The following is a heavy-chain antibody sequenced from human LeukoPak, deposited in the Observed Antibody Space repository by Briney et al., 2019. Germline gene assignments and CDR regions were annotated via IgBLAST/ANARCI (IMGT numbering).Heavy chain of an antibody. J-gene: IGHJ3*01. CDR2: TFYTGRT. CDR3: ARRRHNSDFYDV. D-gene: IGHD3/OR15-3a*01. Sequence: SETLSLTCTVSGDSIISNIYWWDWVRLPPGKGLEWIGATFYTGRTFYSPSLKSRVTISVDTSKNQFSLDLSSATAADTAVYYCARRRHNSDFYDVWGQGTRVTVSS. V-gene: IGHV4-39*01. CDR1: GDSIISNIYW.